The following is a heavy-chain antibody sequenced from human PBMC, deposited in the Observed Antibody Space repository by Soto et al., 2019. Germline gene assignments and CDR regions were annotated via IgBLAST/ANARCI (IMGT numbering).Heavy chain of an antibody. CDR1: GYSFTSYW. CDR3: ARPIVNYYYGMDV. CDR2: IYPGDSDT. Sequence: GESLKISCKGSGYSFTSYWIGWVRQMPGKGLEWMGIIYPGDSDTRYSPSFQGQVTISADKSISTAYLQWSSLRASDTAMYYCARPIVNYYYGMDVWGQGTTVTVSS. D-gene: IGHD3-16*02. V-gene: IGHV5-51*01. J-gene: IGHJ6*02.